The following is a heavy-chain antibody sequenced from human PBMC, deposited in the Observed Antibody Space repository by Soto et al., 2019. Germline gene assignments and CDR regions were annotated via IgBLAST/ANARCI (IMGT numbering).Heavy chain of an antibody. Sequence: EASVKVSCKASGGTFSSYAISWVRQAPGQGLEWMGGIIPIFGTANYAQKFQGRVTITADKSTSTAYMELSSLRSEDTAVYYCARATLRFSPKPVNNWFDPRGQGTLVTVSS. CDR2: IIPIFGTA. V-gene: IGHV1-69*06. J-gene: IGHJ5*02. CDR3: ARATLRFSPKPVNNWFDP. D-gene: IGHD3-3*01. CDR1: GGTFSSYA.